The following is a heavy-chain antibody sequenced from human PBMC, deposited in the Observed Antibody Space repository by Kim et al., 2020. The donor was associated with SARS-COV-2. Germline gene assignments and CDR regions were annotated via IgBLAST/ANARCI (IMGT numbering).Heavy chain of an antibody. Sequence: GGSLRLSCAASGFTFDDYAMHWVRQAPGKGLEWVSGISWNSGSIGYADSVKGRFTISRDNAENSLYLQMNSLRAEDTALYYCAKADTADYYGMDVWGQGTTVTVSS. CDR1: GFTFDDYA. V-gene: IGHV3-9*01. J-gene: IGHJ6*02. CDR3: AKADTADYYGMDV. CDR2: ISWNSGSI. D-gene: IGHD5-18*01.